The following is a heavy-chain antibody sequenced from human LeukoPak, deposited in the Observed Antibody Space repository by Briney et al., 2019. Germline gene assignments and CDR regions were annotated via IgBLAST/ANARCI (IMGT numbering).Heavy chain of an antibody. Sequence: ASVKVSCKASGYTFTGYYMHLVRQAPGQGLEWMGWINPNSGGTNYAQKFQGRVTMTRDTSISTAYMELSRLRSDDTAVYYCARERAAGYYYMDVWGKGTTVTVSS. CDR1: GYTFTGYY. CDR2: INPNSGGT. J-gene: IGHJ6*03. V-gene: IGHV1-2*02. D-gene: IGHD3-10*01. CDR3: ARERAAGYYYMDV.